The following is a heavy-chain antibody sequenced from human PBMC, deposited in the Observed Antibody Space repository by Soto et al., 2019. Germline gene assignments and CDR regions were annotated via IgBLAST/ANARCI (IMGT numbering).Heavy chain of an antibody. D-gene: IGHD2-2*01. Sequence: EVQLLESGGGLVQPGGSLRLSCAASGFSFSPYAMSWVRQAPGKGLEWVSGISAGGGNTYYADSVRGSFTISRDNSKNTVDLQISSLRADDTALYYCAKHSEYQLLSWLDPWGLGTLVTVSS. J-gene: IGHJ5*02. V-gene: IGHV3-23*01. CDR2: ISAGGGNT. CDR3: AKHSEYQLLSWLDP. CDR1: GFSFSPYA.